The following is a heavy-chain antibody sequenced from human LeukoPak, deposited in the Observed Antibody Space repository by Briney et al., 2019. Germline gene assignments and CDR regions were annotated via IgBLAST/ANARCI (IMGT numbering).Heavy chain of an antibody. CDR1: GFTFSSYE. Sequence: GRSLRLSCAASGFTFSSYEMNWVRQAPGKGLEWVSYISSSGSTIYYADSVKGRFTISRDNAKNSLSLQMNSLRAGDTAVYYCARDRSVDYDSSGYIGGLAFDIWGQGTMVTVSS. J-gene: IGHJ3*02. CDR2: ISSSGSTI. D-gene: IGHD3-22*01. CDR3: ARDRSVDYDSSGYIGGLAFDI. V-gene: IGHV3-48*03.